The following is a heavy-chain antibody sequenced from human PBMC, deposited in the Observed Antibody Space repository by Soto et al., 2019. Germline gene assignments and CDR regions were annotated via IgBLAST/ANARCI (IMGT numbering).Heavy chain of an antibody. V-gene: IGHV1-2*02. CDR1: GYTFTGYY. CDR3: ARDTNWGLLYYYFDN. CDR2: INPNSGGT. D-gene: IGHD7-27*01. Sequence: QVQLVQSGAEVKKPGASVKVSCKTSGYTFTGYYIHWVRQAPGQGLEWMGWINPNSGGTNYAQKFQGRVTMTRDTSISTAYMELTRLRSDDTAVYYCARDTNWGLLYYYFDNWGQGTLVTVSS. J-gene: IGHJ4*02.